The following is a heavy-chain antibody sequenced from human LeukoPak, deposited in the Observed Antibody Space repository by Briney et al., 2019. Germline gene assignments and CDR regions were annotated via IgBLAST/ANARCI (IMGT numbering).Heavy chain of an antibody. D-gene: IGHD6-13*01. J-gene: IGHJ5*02. CDR2: IYNSGST. CDR3: ARAYSSSWYFNWFDP. V-gene: IGHV4-4*07. Sequence: SETLSLTCTVSGGSISSYYWSWIRQPAGKGLEWIGTIYNSGSTYYNASLESRVTISVDTSKNQFSLKLSSVTAADTAVYYCARAYSSSWYFNWFDPWGQGTPVTVSS. CDR1: GGSISSYY.